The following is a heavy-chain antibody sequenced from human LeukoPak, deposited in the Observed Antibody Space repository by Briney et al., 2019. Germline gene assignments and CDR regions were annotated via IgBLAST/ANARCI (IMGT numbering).Heavy chain of an antibody. CDR2: IRSSSSYI. Sequence: PGGSLRLSCAASGFTFSSYSMNWVRQAPGKGLEWVSSIRSSSSYIYYADSVKGRFTISRDNSKNTLYLQMNSLRAEDTAVYYCAKSGGKPVLRFLEWLLPFDYWGQGTLVTVSS. D-gene: IGHD3-3*01. CDR1: GFTFSSYS. V-gene: IGHV3-21*04. CDR3: AKSGGKPVLRFLEWLLPFDY. J-gene: IGHJ4*02.